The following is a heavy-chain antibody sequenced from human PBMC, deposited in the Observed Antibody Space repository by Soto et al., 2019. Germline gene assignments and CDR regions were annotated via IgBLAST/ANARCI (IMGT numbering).Heavy chain of an antibody. J-gene: IGHJ6*02. CDR1: GFTFSSYG. D-gene: IGHD1-26*01. Sequence: GGSLRLSCAASGFTFSSYGMHWARQAPGKGLEWVAVISYDGSNKYYADSVKGRFTISRDNSKNTLYLQMNSLRAEDTAVYYCAKEGWEYYYYGMDVWGQGTTVTVSS. CDR3: AKEGWEYYYYGMDV. V-gene: IGHV3-30*18. CDR2: ISYDGSNK.